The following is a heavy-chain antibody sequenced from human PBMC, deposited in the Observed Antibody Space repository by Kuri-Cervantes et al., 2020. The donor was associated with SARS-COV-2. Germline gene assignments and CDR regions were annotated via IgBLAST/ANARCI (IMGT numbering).Heavy chain of an antibody. J-gene: IGHJ3*02. Sequence: ASVKVSCKASGYTFTGYYMHWVRQAPGQGLEWMGWINPNSGGTNYAQKFQGWVTMTRDTSISTVYMELSRLRSDDTAVYYGVKSTPFRRLVVISRGGAFDIWGQGTMVTVSS. V-gene: IGHV1-2*04. D-gene: IGHD3-22*01. CDR2: INPNSGGT. CDR3: VKSTPFRRLVVISRGGAFDI. CDR1: GYTFTGYY.